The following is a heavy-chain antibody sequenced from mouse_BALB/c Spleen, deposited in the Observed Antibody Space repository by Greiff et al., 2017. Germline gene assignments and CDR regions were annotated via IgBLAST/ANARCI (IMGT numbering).Heavy chain of an antibody. CDR2: ISNGGGST. J-gene: IGHJ2*01. D-gene: IGHD2-10*01. CDR1: GFTFSSYT. Sequence: EVKLQESGGGLVQPGGSLKLSCAASGFTFSSYTMSWVRQTPEKRLEWVAYISNGGGSTYYPDTVKGRFTISRDNAKNTLYLQMSSLKSEDTAMYYCARHIAYYGNYFDYWGQGTTLTVSS. V-gene: IGHV5-12-2*01. CDR3: ARHIAYYGNYFDY.